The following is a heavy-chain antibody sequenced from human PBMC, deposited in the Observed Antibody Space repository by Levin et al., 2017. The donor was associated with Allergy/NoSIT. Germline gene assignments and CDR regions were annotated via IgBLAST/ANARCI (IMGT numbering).Heavy chain of an antibody. J-gene: IGHJ4*02. CDR2: ISYDGNYK. Sequence: SCAASGFTFSHYGMHWVRQAPGKGLEWVTVISYDGNYKDYADSVKGRFTISRDNSKNTLYLQMNSLRAEDTAVYYCAKGPREFNRWTTNVDYWGQGALVTVSS. D-gene: IGHD3-10*01. CDR1: GFTFSHYG. V-gene: IGHV3-30*18. CDR3: AKGPREFNRWTTNVDY.